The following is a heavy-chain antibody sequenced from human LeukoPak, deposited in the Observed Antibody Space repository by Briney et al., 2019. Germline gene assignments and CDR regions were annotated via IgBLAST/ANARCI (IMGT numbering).Heavy chain of an antibody. V-gene: IGHV3-11*01. D-gene: IGHD3-10*01. J-gene: IGHJ4*02. CDR1: GFTFSDYY. CDR3: ARSRWAPYGSGSYAPPDY. CDR2: ISSSGSTI. Sequence: PGGSLRLSCAASGFTFSDYYMSWIRQAPGKGLEWVSYISSSGSTIYYADSVKGRFTISRDNAKNSLYLQMNSLRAEDTAVYYCARSRWAPYGSGSYAPPDYWGQGTLVTVSS.